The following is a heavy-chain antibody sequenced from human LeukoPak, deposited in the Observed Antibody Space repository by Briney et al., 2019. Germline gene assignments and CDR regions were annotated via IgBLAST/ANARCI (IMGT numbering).Heavy chain of an antibody. D-gene: IGHD3-10*01. Sequence: PSETLSLTCTVSGGSISSYYWSWIRQPPGKGLEWIGYIYYSGSTNYNPSLKSRVTISVDTSKNQFSLRLSSVTAADTAVYYCAGSYGSGRYFDYWGQGTLVTASS. J-gene: IGHJ4*02. CDR2: IYYSGST. V-gene: IGHV4-59*12. CDR3: AGSYGSGRYFDY. CDR1: GGSISSYY.